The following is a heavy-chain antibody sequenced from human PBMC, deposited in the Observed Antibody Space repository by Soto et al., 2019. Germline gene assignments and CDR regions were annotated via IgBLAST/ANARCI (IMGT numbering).Heavy chain of an antibody. J-gene: IGHJ6*02. D-gene: IGHD5-18*01. CDR1: GGTFSSYA. CDR2: IIPIFGTA. CDR3: ARLKGGYSYRHYYYYGMDV. V-gene: IGHV1-69*13. Sequence: SVKVSCKASGGTFSSYAISWVRQAPGQGLEWMGGIIPIFGTANYAQKFQGRVTVTADESTSTAYMELSSLRSEDTAVYYCARLKGGYSYRHYYYYGMDVWGQGTTVTVSS.